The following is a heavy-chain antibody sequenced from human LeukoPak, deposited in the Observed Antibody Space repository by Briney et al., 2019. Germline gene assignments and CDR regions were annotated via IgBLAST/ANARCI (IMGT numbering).Heavy chain of an antibody. CDR2: ISYDGSNK. J-gene: IGHJ6*02. D-gene: IGHD1-20*01. CDR1: GFTFSSYA. V-gene: IGHV3-30-3*01. CDR3: ARDNFIPPLYYYGMDV. Sequence: GGSLRLSCAASGFTFSSYAMHWVRQAPGKGLEWVAVISYDGSNKYYADSVKGRFTISRDNSKNTLYLQMSSLRAEDTAVYYCARDNFIPPLYYYGMDVWGQGTTVTVSS.